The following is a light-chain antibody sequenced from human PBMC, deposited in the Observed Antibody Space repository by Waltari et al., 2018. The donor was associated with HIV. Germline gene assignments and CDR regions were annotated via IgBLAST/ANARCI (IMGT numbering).Light chain of an antibody. Sequence: QLVLTQSPSASASLGASVKLTCTLSSGHSSYAIAWHQQQPEKGPRYLMKLNSDGSHTKGDGIPDRFSGSSSGAERYLTISSLQSEDEADYYCQTWATGSVV. CDR3: QTWATGSVV. CDR1: SGHSSYA. V-gene: IGLV4-69*01. J-gene: IGLJ2*01. CDR2: LNSDGSH.